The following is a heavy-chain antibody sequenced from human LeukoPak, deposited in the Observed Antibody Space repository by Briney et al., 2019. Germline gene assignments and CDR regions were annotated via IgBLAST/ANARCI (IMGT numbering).Heavy chain of an antibody. D-gene: IGHD2-15*01. CDR1: GGSISGYY. J-gene: IGHJ3*02. CDR3: ARHLLGGGLDAFDI. CDR2: IYYSGST. V-gene: IGHV4-59*08. Sequence: PSETLSLTCTVSGGSISGYYWSWIRQPPGKGLEWIGYIYYSGSTNYNPSLKSRVTISVDTSKNQFSLKLSSVTAADTAVYYCARHLLGGGLDAFDIWGQGTMVTVSS.